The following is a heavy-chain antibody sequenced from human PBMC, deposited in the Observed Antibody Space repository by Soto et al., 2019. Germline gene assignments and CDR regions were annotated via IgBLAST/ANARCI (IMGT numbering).Heavy chain of an antibody. J-gene: IGHJ3*02. CDR2: SRRQAYGGAT. CDR1: GFRFGDYA. V-gene: IGHV3-49*03. Sequence: GSLSLSCTASGFRFGDYALSWFRQAQGQGQGRVGFSRRQAYGGATENAASLTGRFTISRDSSKSISYLQMNCLKTNHTAVYYFTRHAQYGSGWYEGAFGIWGQGTMVTVSS. CDR3: TRHAQYGSGWYEGAFGI. D-gene: IGHD6-19*01.